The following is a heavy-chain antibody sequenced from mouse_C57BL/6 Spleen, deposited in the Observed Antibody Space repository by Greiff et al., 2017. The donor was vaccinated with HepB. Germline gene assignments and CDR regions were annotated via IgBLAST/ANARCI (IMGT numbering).Heavy chain of an antibody. D-gene: IGHD4-1*01. CDR2: ISSGSSTI. Sequence: EVNVVESGGGLVKPGGSLKLSCAASGFTFSDYGMHWVRQAPEKGLEWVAYISSGSSTIYYADTVKGRFTISRDNAKNTLFLQMTSLRSEDTAMYYCASRTWDEAMDYWGQGTSVTVSS. CDR1: GFTFSDYG. J-gene: IGHJ4*01. V-gene: IGHV5-17*01. CDR3: ASRTWDEAMDY.